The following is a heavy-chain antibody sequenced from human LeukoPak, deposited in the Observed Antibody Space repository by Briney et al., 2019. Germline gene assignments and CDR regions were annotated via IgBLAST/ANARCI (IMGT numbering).Heavy chain of an antibody. CDR2: ISYDGYNK. J-gene: IGHJ4*02. CDR1: GFTFSNYA. CDR3: AKAGSSGSFDS. V-gene: IGHV3-30*04. D-gene: IGHD6-19*01. Sequence: SGGSLRLSCAVSGFTFSNYAMHWVRQAPGKGLEWVSLISYDGYNKFYANSVKGRFTISRDNSKNTLYLQMNSLRTDDTAVYYCAKAGSSGSFDSWGQGTLVTVSS.